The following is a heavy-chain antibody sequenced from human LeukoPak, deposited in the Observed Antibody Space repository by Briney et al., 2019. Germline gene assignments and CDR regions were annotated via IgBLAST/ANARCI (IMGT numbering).Heavy chain of an antibody. V-gene: IGHV3-23*01. J-gene: IGHJ4*02. CDR3: AKDRQWLVWDY. CDR2: ISGNGGTT. D-gene: IGHD6-19*01. Sequence: PGGSLRLSRAASGFTFSNYAMSWVRQAPGKGLEWVSTISGNGGTTYYADSVKGRFTISRDNSRNTLYLHMNSLRVEDTAIYYCAKDRQWLVWDYWGQGSLVTVSS. CDR1: GFTFSNYA.